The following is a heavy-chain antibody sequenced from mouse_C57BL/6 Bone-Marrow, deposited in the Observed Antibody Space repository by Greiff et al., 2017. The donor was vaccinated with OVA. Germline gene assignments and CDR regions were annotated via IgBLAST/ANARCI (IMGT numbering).Heavy chain of an antibody. J-gene: IGHJ4*01. Sequence: QVQLKESGAELVKPGASVKMSCKASGYTFTTYPIEWMKQNHGKSLEWIGNFHPYNDDTKYNEKFKGKATLTVEKSSSTVYLELSRLTSDDSAVYYCARSTGRGDYYAMDYWGQGTSVTVSS. D-gene: IGHD4-1*01. CDR1: GYTFTTYP. CDR3: ARSTGRGDYYAMDY. V-gene: IGHV1-47*01. CDR2: FHPYNDDT.